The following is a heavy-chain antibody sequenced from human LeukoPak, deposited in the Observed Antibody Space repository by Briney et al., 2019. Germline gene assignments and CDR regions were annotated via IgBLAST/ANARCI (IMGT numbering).Heavy chain of an antibody. Sequence: SGTLSLTCAVSGGSISSSNWWSWVRQPPGKGLEWIGEIYHSGSTNYNPSLKSRVTISVDKSKNQFSLKLSSVTAADTAVYYCARGPRVYCSGGSCDWFFDLWGRGTLVTVSS. V-gene: IGHV4-4*02. CDR2: IYHSGST. D-gene: IGHD2-15*01. CDR1: GGSISSSNW. CDR3: ARGPRVYCSGGSCDWFFDL. J-gene: IGHJ2*01.